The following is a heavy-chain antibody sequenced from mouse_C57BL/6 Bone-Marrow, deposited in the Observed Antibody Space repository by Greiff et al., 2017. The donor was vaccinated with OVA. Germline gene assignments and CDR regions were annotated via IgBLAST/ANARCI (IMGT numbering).Heavy chain of an antibody. J-gene: IGHJ4*01. CDR3: ASSPFP. CDR1: GYTFTDYY. Sequence: DVKLQESGPVLVKPGASVKMSCKASGYTFTDYYMNWVKQSHGKSLEWIGVINPYNGGTSYNQKFKGKATLTVDKSSSTAYMELNSLTSEDSAVYYCASSPFPWGQGTSVTVSS. CDR2: INPYNGGT. V-gene: IGHV1-19*01.